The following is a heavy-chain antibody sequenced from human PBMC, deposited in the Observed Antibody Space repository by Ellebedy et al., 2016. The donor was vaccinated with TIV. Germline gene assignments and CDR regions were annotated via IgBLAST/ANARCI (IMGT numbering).Heavy chain of an antibody. Sequence: SVKVSCXASGFTFTSSAVQWVRQARGQRLEWIGWIVVGSGNTNYAQKFQERVTITRDMSTSTAYMELSSLRSEDTAVYYCATVPYYDSSGYRNHFDYWGQGTLVTVSS. V-gene: IGHV1-58*01. CDR3: ATVPYYDSSGYRNHFDY. CDR2: IVVGSGNT. D-gene: IGHD3-22*01. J-gene: IGHJ4*02. CDR1: GFTFTSSA.